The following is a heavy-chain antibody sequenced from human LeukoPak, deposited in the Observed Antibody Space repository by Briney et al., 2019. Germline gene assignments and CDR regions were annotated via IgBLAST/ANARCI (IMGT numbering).Heavy chain of an antibody. V-gene: IGHV4-39*01. CDR3: ATSVDIVARGTVFDY. D-gene: IGHD5-12*01. CDR2: IYYSGST. CDR1: GGSISSSSYY. J-gene: IGHJ4*02. Sequence: SETLSLTCTVSGGSISSSSYYWGWIRQPPGKGLEWIGSIYYSGSTYYNPSLKSRVTISVDTSKNQFSLKLSSVAAADTAVYYCATSVDIVARGTVFDYWGQGTLVTVSS.